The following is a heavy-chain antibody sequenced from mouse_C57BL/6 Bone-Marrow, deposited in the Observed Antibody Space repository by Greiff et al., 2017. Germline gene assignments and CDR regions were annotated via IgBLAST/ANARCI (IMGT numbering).Heavy chain of an antibody. CDR1: GFTFSSYT. CDR3: SRQVTTVLATKYFDV. J-gene: IGHJ1*03. D-gene: IGHD1-1*01. V-gene: IGHV5-9*01. Sequence: EVQRVESGGGLVKPGGSLKLSCAASGFTFSSYTMSWVRPTPEKRLQWVAAISGGGGNTYYPDSVKGRFTISRDNDKNILYLQMRSLRSEDTALYYCSRQVTTVLATKYFDVWGTGTTVTVSS. CDR2: ISGGGGNT.